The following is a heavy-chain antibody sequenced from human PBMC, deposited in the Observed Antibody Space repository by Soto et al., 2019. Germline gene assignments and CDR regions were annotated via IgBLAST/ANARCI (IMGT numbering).Heavy chain of an antibody. CDR2: IIPIFGTA. Sequence: ASVKVSCKASGGTFSSYAISWVRQAPGQGLEWMGGIIPIFGTANYAQKFQGRVTITADESTSTAYMELSSLRSEDTAVYYCARDLVTMVRGAKVIGGDYWGQGTLVTVSS. J-gene: IGHJ4*02. D-gene: IGHD3-10*01. CDR1: GGTFSSYA. V-gene: IGHV1-69*13. CDR3: ARDLVTMVRGAKVIGGDY.